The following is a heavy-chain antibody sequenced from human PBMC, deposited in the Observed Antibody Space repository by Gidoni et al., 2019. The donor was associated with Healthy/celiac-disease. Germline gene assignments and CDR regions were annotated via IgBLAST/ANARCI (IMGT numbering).Heavy chain of an antibody. CDR3: ARDNPPPDY. CDR2: IKQDGSEK. J-gene: IGHJ4*02. Sequence: EVQLVESGGGLVQPGGSLRLSCAASGFTFSSYGMSWVRQAPGKGLEWVANIKQDGSEKYYLDSVKGRFTISRDNAKNSLYLQMNSLRAEDTAVYYCARDNPPPDYWGQGTLVTVSS. CDR1: GFTFSSYG. V-gene: IGHV3-7*03.